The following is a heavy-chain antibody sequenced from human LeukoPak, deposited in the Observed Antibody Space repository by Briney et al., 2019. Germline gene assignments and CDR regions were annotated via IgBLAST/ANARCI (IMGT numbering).Heavy chain of an antibody. Sequence: PGGSLRLSCAASGFTFSSYSMNWVRQAPGKGLEWVSSISSSSSYIYYADSVKGRFTISRDNAKNSLYLQMNSLRAEDTAVYYCARATRGYSGCGPSGYYFDYWGQGTLVTVSS. J-gene: IGHJ4*02. V-gene: IGHV3-21*01. CDR1: GFTFSSYS. CDR3: ARATRGYSGCGPSGYYFDY. D-gene: IGHD5-12*01. CDR2: ISSSSSYI.